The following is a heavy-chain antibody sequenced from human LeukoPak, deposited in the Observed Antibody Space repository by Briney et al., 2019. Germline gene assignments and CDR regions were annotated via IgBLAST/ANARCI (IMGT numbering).Heavy chain of an antibody. J-gene: IGHJ1*01. V-gene: IGHV3-23*01. CDR1: GFTFSSYA. D-gene: IGHD3-22*01. CDR2: ISGSGGST. CDR3: AKDRRYYDSSGYSLYAEYFQR. Sequence: GGSLRLSCAASGFTFSSYAMSWVRQAPGKGLEWVSAISGSGGSTYYADSVKGRFTISRDNSKNTLYLQMNSLRAEDTAVYYCAKDRRYYDSSGYSLYAEYFQRWGQGTLVTVSS.